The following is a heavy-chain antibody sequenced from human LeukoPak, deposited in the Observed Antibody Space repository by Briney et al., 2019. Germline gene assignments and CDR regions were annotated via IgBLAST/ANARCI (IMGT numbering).Heavy chain of an antibody. CDR2: IYYSGST. V-gene: IGHV4-59*01. CDR3: ARKLAAAAEDDAFDI. CDR1: GGSISSYY. D-gene: IGHD6-13*01. Sequence: SETLSLTCTVSGGSISSYYWSWIRPPPGKGLEWIGYIYYSGSTNYNPSLKSRVTISVDTSKNQFSLKLSSVTAADTAVYYCARKLAAAAEDDAFDIWGPGTMVTVSS. J-gene: IGHJ3*02.